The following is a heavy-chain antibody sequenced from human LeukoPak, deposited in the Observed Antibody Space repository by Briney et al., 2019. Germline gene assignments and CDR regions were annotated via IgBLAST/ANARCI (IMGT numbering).Heavy chain of an antibody. J-gene: IGHJ6*02. Sequence: GGSLRLSCAASGFTFSSYGMHWVRQAPGKGLEWVAVIWYDGSNKYYADSVKGRFTISRDNSKNTLYLQMNSLRAEDTAVYYCARSGTVTKGSRDYYYYGMDVWGQGTTVTVSS. CDR1: GFTFSSYG. D-gene: IGHD4-17*01. V-gene: IGHV3-33*01. CDR2: IWYDGSNK. CDR3: ARSGTVTKGSRDYYYYGMDV.